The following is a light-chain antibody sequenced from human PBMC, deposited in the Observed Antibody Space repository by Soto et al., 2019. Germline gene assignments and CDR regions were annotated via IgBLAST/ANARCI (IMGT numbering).Light chain of an antibody. CDR3: QQYNNWPGT. V-gene: IGKV3-15*01. CDR2: RAS. J-gene: IGKJ1*01. CDR1: QSVSSN. Sequence: DILMTQSPATLSMSPGERATFSCRASQSVSSNLAWYQQKPGQAPRLLIQRASTRATGIPARFSGSGSGTEFTLTISSLQSEDFAVYYCQQYNNWPGTFGQGTKVDIK.